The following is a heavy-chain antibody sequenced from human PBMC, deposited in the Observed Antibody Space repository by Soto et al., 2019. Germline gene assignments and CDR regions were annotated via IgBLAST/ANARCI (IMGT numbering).Heavy chain of an antibody. Sequence: EVQVLESGGGLGQPGGSLRLSCAASGFTFSSYAMSWVRQAPGTGLEWVSAISGGGVATNYADSVKGRFTISRDNSTNALYLQMNSLRAEDTAVYYCAKGRESSGSYRPFDYWGQGTLVTVS. CDR1: GFTFSSYA. J-gene: IGHJ4*02. CDR2: ISGGGVAT. CDR3: AKGRESSGSYRPFDY. V-gene: IGHV3-23*01. D-gene: IGHD3-22*01.